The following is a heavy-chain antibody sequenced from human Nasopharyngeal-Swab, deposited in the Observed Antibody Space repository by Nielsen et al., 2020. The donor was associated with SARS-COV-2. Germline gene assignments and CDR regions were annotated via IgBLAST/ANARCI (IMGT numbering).Heavy chain of an antibody. CDR3: AKGLLSNWFDP. CDR2: ISGSGGST. Sequence: GESLKISCAASGFTFSSYVMSWVRQAPGKGLEWVSAISGSGGSTYYADSVKGRFTISRDNSKNTLYLQMNSLRAEDTAVYYCAKGLLSNWFDPWGQGTLATVSS. V-gene: IGHV3-23*01. J-gene: IGHJ5*02. CDR1: GFTFSSYV. D-gene: IGHD2-15*01.